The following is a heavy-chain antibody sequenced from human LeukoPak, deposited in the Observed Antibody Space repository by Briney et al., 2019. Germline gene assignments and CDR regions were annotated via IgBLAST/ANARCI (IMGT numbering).Heavy chain of an antibody. J-gene: IGHJ4*02. CDR2: IYYTGST. D-gene: IGHD5-18*01. CDR3: ARHRLTVDTAMVDY. Sequence: PSETLSLTCGVSGGAITNYYWNWIRQAPGKGLEWLGYIYYTGSTTYNPSVKSRITISLDTSKKRISLKLRSVTAADTAVYYCARHRLTVDTAMVDYWGQGTLVTVSS. V-gene: IGHV4-59*01. CDR1: GGAITNYY.